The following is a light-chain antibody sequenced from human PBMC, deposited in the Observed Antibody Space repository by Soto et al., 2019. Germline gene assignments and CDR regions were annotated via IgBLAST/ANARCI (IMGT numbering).Light chain of an antibody. J-gene: IGKJ1*01. CDR2: KAS. CDR3: QQYNSYSWT. Sequence: DIQMTQSPSTLSASVGDRVTITCRASQSISSWLAWYQQKPGKAPKLLIYKASSLESGVPSRSSGSGSGTEFTLTISGLQPDDFATYDCQQYNSYSWTFGQGTKVVT. V-gene: IGKV1-5*03. CDR1: QSISSW.